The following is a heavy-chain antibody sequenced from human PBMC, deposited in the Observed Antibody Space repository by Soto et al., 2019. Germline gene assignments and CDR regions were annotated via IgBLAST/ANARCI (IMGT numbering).Heavy chain of an antibody. CDR1: GGSISSGDYY. Sequence: PSETLSLTCTVSGGSISSGDYYWSWIRQPPGKGLEWIGYIYYSGSTYYNPSLKSRVTIALDAAKSQFSLKLTSVTAADTAVYYCARRYGGNFDYWGQETLVTVS. J-gene: IGHJ4*02. V-gene: IGHV4-30-4*02. D-gene: IGHD1-26*01. CDR2: IYYSGST. CDR3: ARRYGGNFDY.